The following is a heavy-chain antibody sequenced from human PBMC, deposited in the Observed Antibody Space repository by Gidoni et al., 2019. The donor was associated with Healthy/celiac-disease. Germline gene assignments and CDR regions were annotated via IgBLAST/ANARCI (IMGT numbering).Heavy chain of an antibody. D-gene: IGHD6-6*01. CDR2: LSWKRGSV. J-gene: IGHJ5*02. Sequence: EVQLVESGGGLVPPGRFLRLSFAASGLHFDDYAMHWVRQAPGKGLECVAGLSWKRGSVGYSDSVKGRFTISSDNAKNSLYLQMNSLRAEHTALYYFAKAQPLAFSASDWFDPLGQGTLVTVSS. V-gene: IGHV3-9*01. CDR1: GLHFDDYA. CDR3: AKAQPLAFSASDWFDP.